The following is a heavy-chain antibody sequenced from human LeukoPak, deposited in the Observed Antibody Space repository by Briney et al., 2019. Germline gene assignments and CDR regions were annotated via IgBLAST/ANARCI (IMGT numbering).Heavy chain of an antibody. CDR2: TYYRSKWYN. V-gene: IGHV6-1*01. Sequence: SQTLSLTCAISGDSVSSNSVAWSWIRQYPSRDLEWLGRTYYRSKWYNDYALSVKSRITINPDTSENQFSLQLNSVTPEDTAVYYCARWLHDVSGFDIWAQGTMVTVSS. D-gene: IGHD5-24*01. CDR3: ARWLHDVSGFDI. CDR1: GDSVSSNSVA. J-gene: IGHJ3*02.